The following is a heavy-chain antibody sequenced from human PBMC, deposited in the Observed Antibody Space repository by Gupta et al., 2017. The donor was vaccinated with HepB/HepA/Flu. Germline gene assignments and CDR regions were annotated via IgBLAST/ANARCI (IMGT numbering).Heavy chain of an antibody. CDR2: IRQDGSDK. CDR1: GFTFSNHW. Sequence: EVQLVESGGALVQPGGSLSLSCAASGFTFSNHWMDWVRQAPGKGLEWVANIRQDGSDKYYVDSVKGRFTISRDNAKNSLYLQMNSLRVEDTAVYYCSRTLDDWGQGTLVTVSS. V-gene: IGHV3-7*01. J-gene: IGHJ4*02. CDR3: SRTLDD.